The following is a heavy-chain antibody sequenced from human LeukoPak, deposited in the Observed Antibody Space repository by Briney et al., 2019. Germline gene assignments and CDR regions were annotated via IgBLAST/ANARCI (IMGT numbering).Heavy chain of an antibody. D-gene: IGHD2-15*01. V-gene: IGHV4-39*07. CDR2: IYYSGST. CDR1: GGSISSSSYY. J-gene: IGHJ3*02. Sequence: SETLSLTCTVSGGSISSSSYYWGWIRQPPGKGLEWIASIYYSGSTYYNPSLKSRVTISVDTSKNQFSLKLSSVTAADTAVYYCARDWRYCSGGSCFDAFDIWGQGTMVTVSS. CDR3: ARDWRYCSGGSCFDAFDI.